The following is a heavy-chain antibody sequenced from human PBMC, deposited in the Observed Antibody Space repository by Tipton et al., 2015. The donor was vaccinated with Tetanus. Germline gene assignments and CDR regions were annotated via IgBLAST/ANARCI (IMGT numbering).Heavy chain of an antibody. D-gene: IGHD3-10*01. CDR1: GYPFISYT. V-gene: IGHV1-3*01. J-gene: IGHJ4*02. CDR3: GRVVRGSGSHIRAVDY. Sequence: QLVQSGAEVKKPGASVKVSCKASGYPFISYTMHWVRQAPGQRLEWMGCINGDNGNTKYSQKFQDRVTITRDTSASTGYMELSSRRSEDTAVYYCGRVVRGSGSHIRAVDYGGQGTLVTVPS. CDR2: INGDNGNT.